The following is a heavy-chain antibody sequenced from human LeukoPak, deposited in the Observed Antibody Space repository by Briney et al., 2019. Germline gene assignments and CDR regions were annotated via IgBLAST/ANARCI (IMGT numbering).Heavy chain of an antibody. CDR3: ARGLDSGYDLG. D-gene: IGHD5-12*01. J-gene: IGHJ4*02. CDR1: GFTVSSNY. Sequence: PGGSLRLSCAASGFTVSSNYMSWVRQAPGKGLEWVSVIYRGGLTYYADSVEGRFTVSRDNSKNTLYLQMNSLRVEDTAVYYCARGLDSGYDLGWGQGTLVIVSS. V-gene: IGHV3-53*01. CDR2: IYRGGLT.